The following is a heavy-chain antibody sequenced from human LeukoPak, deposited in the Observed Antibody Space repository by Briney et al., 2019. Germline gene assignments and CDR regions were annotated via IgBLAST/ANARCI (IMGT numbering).Heavy chain of an antibody. V-gene: IGHV3-23*01. J-gene: IGHJ4*02. CDR2: ISGSGGST. CDR3: ARDIEAAGLFLDY. D-gene: IGHD6-13*01. CDR1: GFTLSSNA. Sequence: GGSLRLSCAASGFTLSSNAMSWVRQAPGKGLEWVSAISGSGGSTYYADSVKGRFTISRDNAKNSLYLQMNSLRAEDTAVYYCARDIEAAGLFLDYWGQGTLVTVSS.